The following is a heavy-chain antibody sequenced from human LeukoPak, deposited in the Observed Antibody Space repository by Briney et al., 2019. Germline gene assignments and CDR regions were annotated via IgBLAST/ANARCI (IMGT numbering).Heavy chain of an antibody. J-gene: IGHJ4*02. D-gene: IGHD6-19*01. V-gene: IGHV4-38-2*02. CDR1: GYSISSGYY. Sequence: SETLSLTCTVSGYSISSGYYWGWIRQPPGKGLEWIGNIYHDGSTYYNPSLKSRVTISVDTSKNQFSLKLSSVTAADTAVYYCARPGASSSGWPFDYWGQGTLVTVSS. CDR3: ARPGASSSGWPFDY. CDR2: IYHDGST.